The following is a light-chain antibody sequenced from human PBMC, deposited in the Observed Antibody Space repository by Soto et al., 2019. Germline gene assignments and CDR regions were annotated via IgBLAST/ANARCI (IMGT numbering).Light chain of an antibody. CDR2: DAS. J-gene: IGKJ1*01. V-gene: IGKV3-11*01. Sequence: EIVMTQSPATLSLSPGERATLSYRVSQSVSSYLAWYQQTPGQPPRVFIYDASNRETGIPARFSGSGAGTDCTLTISRLEPEDFEVDYCQHFGSSIRTFGQGTKVDIK. CDR1: QSVSSY. CDR3: QHFGSSIRT.